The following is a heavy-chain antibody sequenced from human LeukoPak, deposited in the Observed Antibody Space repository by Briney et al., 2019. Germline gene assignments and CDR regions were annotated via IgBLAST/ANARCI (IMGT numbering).Heavy chain of an antibody. CDR1: GGSFSGYY. CDR2: INHSGST. CDR3: ARRYYDSSGYFPLYYYYYMDV. J-gene: IGHJ6*03. D-gene: IGHD3-22*01. Sequence: PSETLSLTCAVYGGSFSGYYWSWIRQPPGKGLEWIGEINHSGSTNYNPSLKSRVTISVDTSKNQFSLKLSSVTAADTAVYYCARRYYDSSGYFPLYYYYYMDVWGKGTTVTISS. V-gene: IGHV4-34*01.